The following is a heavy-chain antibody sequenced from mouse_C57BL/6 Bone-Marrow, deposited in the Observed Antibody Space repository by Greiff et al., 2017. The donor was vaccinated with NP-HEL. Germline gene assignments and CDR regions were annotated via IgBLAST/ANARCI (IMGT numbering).Heavy chain of an antibody. CDR1: GFSLTSYG. Sequence: VQLKESGPGLVQPSQSLSITCTVSGFSLTSYGVHWVRQSPGKGLEWLGVIWSGGSTDYNAAFISRLSISKDNSKSQVFFKMNSLQADDTAIYYCARKDYYGNYVFAYWGQGTLVTVSA. V-gene: IGHV2-2*01. J-gene: IGHJ3*01. D-gene: IGHD2-1*01. CDR2: IWSGGST. CDR3: ARKDYYGNYVFAY.